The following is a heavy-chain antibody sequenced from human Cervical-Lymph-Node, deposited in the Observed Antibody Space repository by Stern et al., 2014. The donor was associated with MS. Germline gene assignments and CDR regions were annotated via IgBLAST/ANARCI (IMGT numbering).Heavy chain of an antibody. CDR2: FDPEEGNT. V-gene: IGHV1-24*01. CDR3: ATASRYDALDL. J-gene: IGHJ3*01. Sequence: VQLVESGAEVRKPGASVRVSCKVSGYSLSDLSMHWVRQAPGKGLEWLGGFDPEEGNTIYAQSFQGRVTMAEDTSTDTAYMELNSLRSDDTAVYHCATASRYDALDLWGQGTVVTVSS. CDR1: GYSLSDLS.